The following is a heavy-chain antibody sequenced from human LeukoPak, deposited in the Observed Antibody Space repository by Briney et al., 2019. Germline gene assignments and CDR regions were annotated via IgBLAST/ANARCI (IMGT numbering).Heavy chain of an antibody. D-gene: IGHD5-12*01. J-gene: IGHJ4*02. V-gene: IGHV4-59*08. CDR3: ARQDTYSGYDAYYFDY. CDR2: IYYSGST. Sequence: PSETLSLTCTVSGGSISSYYWSWIRQPAGKGLEWIGYIYYSGSTNYNPSLKSRVTISVDTSKNQFSLKLSSVTAADTAVYYCARQDTYSGYDAYYFDYWGQGTLVTVSS. CDR1: GGSISSYY.